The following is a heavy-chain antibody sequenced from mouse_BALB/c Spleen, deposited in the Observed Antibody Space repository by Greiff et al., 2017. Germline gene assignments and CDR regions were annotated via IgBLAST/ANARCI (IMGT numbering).Heavy chain of an antibody. D-gene: IGHD1-1*01. V-gene: IGHV3-2*02. CDR3: AAYYGSSSYWYFDV. Sequence: EVQLVESGPGLVKPSQSLSLTCTVTGYSITSDYAWNWIRQFPGNKLEWMGYISYSGSTSYNPSLKSRISITRDTSKNQFFLQLNSVTTEDTATYYCAAYYGSSSYWYFDVWGAGTTVTVSS. CDR1: GYSITSDYA. J-gene: IGHJ1*01. CDR2: ISYSGST.